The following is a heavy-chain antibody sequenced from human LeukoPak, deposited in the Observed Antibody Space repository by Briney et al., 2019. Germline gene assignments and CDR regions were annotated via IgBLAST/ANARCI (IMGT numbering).Heavy chain of an antibody. Sequence: PGGSLRLSCAASGFTFSSYCMHWVRQAPGKGLVWVSRINSDGSSTSYADSVKGRFTISRDNAKNTLYLQMNSLRAEDTGVYYCARGMPDYDFWSGYYNVDYWGQGTLVTVSS. CDR2: INSDGSST. J-gene: IGHJ4*02. D-gene: IGHD3-3*01. CDR3: ARGMPDYDFWSGYYNVDY. CDR1: GFTFSSYC. V-gene: IGHV3-74*01.